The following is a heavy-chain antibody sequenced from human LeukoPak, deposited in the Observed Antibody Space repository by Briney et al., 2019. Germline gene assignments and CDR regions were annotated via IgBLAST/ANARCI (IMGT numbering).Heavy chain of an antibody. CDR2: ISSSSSTI. V-gene: IGHV3-48*01. CDR1: GFTFSSYS. J-gene: IGHJ4*02. CDR3: ARDLVGAAYYCDY. D-gene: IGHD1-26*01. Sequence: PGGSLRLSCAASGFTFSSYSMNWVRQAPGKGLEWISYISSSSSTIYYADSVKGRFTISRDDAKNSLYLQMNSLRAEDTAVYYCARDLVGAAYYCDYWDQGARVTVSS.